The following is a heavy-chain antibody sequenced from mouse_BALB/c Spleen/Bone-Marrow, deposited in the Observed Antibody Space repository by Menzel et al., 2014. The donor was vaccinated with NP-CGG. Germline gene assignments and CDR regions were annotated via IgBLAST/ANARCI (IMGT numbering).Heavy chain of an antibody. CDR3: ARGGTTATWYFDV. V-gene: IGHV14-3*02. D-gene: IGHD1-2*01. J-gene: IGHJ1*01. Sequence: VQLQRSGAELVKPGASVKLSCTASGFNIKDTYMHWVKQRPEQGLEWIGRIDPANGNTKYDPKFQGKATITADTSSNTAYPQLSSLTSEDTAVYYCARGGTTATWYFDVWGAGTTVTVSS. CDR1: GFNIKDTY. CDR2: IDPANGNT.